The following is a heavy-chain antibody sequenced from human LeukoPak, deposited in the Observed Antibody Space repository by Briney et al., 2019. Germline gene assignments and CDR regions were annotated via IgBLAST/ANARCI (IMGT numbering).Heavy chain of an antibody. CDR3: ARDNDFWSLIGY. D-gene: IGHD3-3*01. CDR2: INPNSGGT. J-gene: IGHJ4*02. V-gene: IGHV1-2*02. Sequence: GASVKVSCKASGYTFTGYYMHWMRQAPGQGLEWMGWINPNSGGTNYAQKFQGRVTVTRDTSISTAYMELSRLRSDDTAVYYCARDNDFWSLIGYWGQGTLVTVSS. CDR1: GYTFTGYY.